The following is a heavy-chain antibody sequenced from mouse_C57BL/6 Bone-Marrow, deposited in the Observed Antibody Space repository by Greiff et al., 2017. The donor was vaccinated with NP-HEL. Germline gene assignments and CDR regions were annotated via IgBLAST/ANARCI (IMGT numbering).Heavy chain of an antibody. J-gene: IGHJ2*01. Sequence: QVQLKEPGAELVRPGSSVKLSCKASGYTFTSYWMDWVKQRPGQGLEWIGNIYPSDGETHYNQKFKDKATLTVDKSSSTAYMQLSSLTSEDSAVYYGARWETGTEGYYFDYGGKGTTLTVSS. D-gene: IGHD4-1*01. V-gene: IGHV1-61*01. CDR3: ARWETGTEGYYFDY. CDR2: IYPSDGET. CDR1: GYTFTSYW.